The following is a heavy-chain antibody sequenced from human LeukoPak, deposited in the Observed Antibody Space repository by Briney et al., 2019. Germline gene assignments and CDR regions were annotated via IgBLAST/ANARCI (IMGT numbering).Heavy chain of an antibody. J-gene: IGHJ6*03. CDR2: MNPNSGNT. CDR3: ARDPSMVTAHPFYYYYYMDV. V-gene: IGHV1-8*01. Sequence: ASVKVSCKASGYTFTSYDINWVRQATGQGLEWMGWMNPNSGNTGYAQKFQGRVTMTRDTSISTAYMELSRLRSDDTAVYYCARDPSMVTAHPFYYYYYMDVWGKGTTVTVSS. D-gene: IGHD2-21*02. CDR1: GYTFTSYD.